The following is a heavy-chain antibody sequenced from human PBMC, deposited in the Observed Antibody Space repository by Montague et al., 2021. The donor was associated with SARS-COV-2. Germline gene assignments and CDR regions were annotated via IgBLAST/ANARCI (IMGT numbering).Heavy chain of an antibody. J-gene: IGHJ5*01. V-gene: IGHV4-39*01. CDR1: GGSVSSSGYY. Sequence: SETLSLTCTVSGGSVSSSGYYWGWIRQPPGKGLEWIGSIYYSGXTXYXXXXKXRVSISVDTSKNQFSLRLTSVTSADTAVYYCARHRRGGLVVAAPNGFDSWGQGTLVTVSS. CDR3: ARHRRGGLVVAAPNGFDS. D-gene: IGHD2-15*01. CDR2: IYYSGXT.